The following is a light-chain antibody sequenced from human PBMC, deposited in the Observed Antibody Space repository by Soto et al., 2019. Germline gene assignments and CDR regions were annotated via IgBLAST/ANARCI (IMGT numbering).Light chain of an antibody. CDR2: KAS. V-gene: IGKV1-5*03. Sequence: DIQMTQSPSTLSASVGDRVTITCRASQSISSWLAWYQQKPGKAPKLLIYKASSLQSGVPSRFSGSGSGTEFTLTISSLQPDAFATYYCQQYNSYSWTFCQGTKVDIK. J-gene: IGKJ1*01. CDR3: QQYNSYSWT. CDR1: QSISSW.